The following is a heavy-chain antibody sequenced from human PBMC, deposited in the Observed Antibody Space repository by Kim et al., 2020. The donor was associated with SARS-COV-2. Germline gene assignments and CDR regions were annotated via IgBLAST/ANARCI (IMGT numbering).Heavy chain of an antibody. J-gene: IGHJ6*02. V-gene: IGHV1-18*01. CDR3: ARDEDYGDYVFYYYGMDV. Sequence: ASVKVSCKASGYTFTSYGISWVRQAPGQGLEWMGWISAYNGNTNYAQKLQGRVTMTTDTSTSTAYMELRSLRSDDTAVYYCARDEDYGDYVFYYYGMDVWGQGTTVTVSS. CDR2: ISAYNGNT. CDR1: GYTFTSYG. D-gene: IGHD4-17*01.